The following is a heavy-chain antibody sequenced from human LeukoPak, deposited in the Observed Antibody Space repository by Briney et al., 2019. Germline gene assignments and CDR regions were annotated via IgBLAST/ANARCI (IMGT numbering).Heavy chain of an antibody. J-gene: IGHJ4*02. V-gene: IGHV3-7*01. CDR2: IRQDGSDK. CDR1: TFTVSSNW. D-gene: IGHD2-15*01. Sequence: GGSLRLSCAAATFTVSSNWMSWVRHAPGGGLGWVANIRQDGSDKYYMDSVKGRFTISRDNAKNSLSLQMNSLRVEDTAVYYCARDRDCGDGGCYPHFDYWGQGVRVTVSS. CDR3: ARDRDCGDGGCYPHFDY.